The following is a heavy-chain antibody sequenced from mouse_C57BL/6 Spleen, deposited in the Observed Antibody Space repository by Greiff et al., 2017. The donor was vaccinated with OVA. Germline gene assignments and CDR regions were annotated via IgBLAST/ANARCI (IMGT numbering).Heavy chain of an antibody. CDR2: ISYDGSN. CDR1: GYSITSGYY. CDR3: ARGDDYDGGFAY. D-gene: IGHD2-4*01. Sequence: EVKLQESGPGLVKPSQSLSLTCSVTGYSITSGYYWNWIRQFPGNKLEWMGYISYDGSNNYNPSLKNRISITRDTSKNQFFLKLNSVTTEDTATYYGARGDDYDGGFAYWGQGTLVTVSA. V-gene: IGHV3-6*01. J-gene: IGHJ3*01.